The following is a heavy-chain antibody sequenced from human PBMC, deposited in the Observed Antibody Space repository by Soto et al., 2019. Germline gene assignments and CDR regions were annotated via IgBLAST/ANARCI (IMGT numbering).Heavy chain of an antibody. V-gene: IGHV1-2*02. Sequence: VASVKVSCKVSGYTFTSYAITWVRQAPGQGLEWMGWINPNNGDTNSPQKFQGRVTMTSDTSISTAYMEMSGLRSDDTALYYCAREVTYGGGSFSLGLWGQGTLVTVSS. D-gene: IGHD3-10*01. CDR2: INPNNGDT. CDR1: GYTFTSYA. CDR3: AREVTYGGGSFSLGL. J-gene: IGHJ4*02.